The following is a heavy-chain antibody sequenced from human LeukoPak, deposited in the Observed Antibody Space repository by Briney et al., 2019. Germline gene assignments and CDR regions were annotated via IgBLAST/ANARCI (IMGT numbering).Heavy chain of an antibody. V-gene: IGHV3-7*01. CDR1: GFTFSDYW. Sequence: PGGSLRLSCAASGFTFSDYWMTWVRQSPGKGLEWVANINQDGSEKYYVDSVKGRFTISRDNAKNSLYLQMNSLRAEDTAVYYCARKNGLDHWGQGTLVTVSS. CDR2: INQDGSEK. J-gene: IGHJ4*02. CDR3: ARKNGLDH. D-gene: IGHD2-8*01.